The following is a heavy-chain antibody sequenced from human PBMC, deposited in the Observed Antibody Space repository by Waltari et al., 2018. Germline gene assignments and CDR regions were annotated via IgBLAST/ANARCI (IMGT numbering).Heavy chain of an antibody. D-gene: IGHD5-18*01. V-gene: IGHV1-18*01. Sequence: GISWVRQAPGHGLEWMGWIGTYNGIANYAQRVEDRVTMTVDSPTSTAYMELRNLRSDDTGIYYCARAGYGVPTYTYYGMDVWGQGTTVTVSS. CDR2: IGTYNGIA. J-gene: IGHJ6*02. CDR1: G. CDR3: ARAGYGVPTYTYYGMDV.